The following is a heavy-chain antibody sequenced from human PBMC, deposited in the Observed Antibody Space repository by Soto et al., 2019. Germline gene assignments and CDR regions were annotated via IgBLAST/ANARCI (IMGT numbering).Heavy chain of an antibody. CDR2: ISYDGSNK. V-gene: IGHV3-30-3*01. CDR1: GFTFSKYA. Sequence: QVQVVESGGGVVQPGRSLRLSCAASGFTFSKYAMHWVRQAPGKGLEWVAVISYDGSNKYYAESVKGRFTISRDNSKNTLYMQLNSLRAEDTAVYYCARALELVRGIINYFDHWGQGTLVTVSS. J-gene: IGHJ4*02. CDR3: ARALELVRGIINYFDH. D-gene: IGHD3-10*01.